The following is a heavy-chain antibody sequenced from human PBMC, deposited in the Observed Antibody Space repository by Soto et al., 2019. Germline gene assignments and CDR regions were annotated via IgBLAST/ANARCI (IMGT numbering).Heavy chain of an antibody. CDR3: AKETVRYSSGWWAY. CDR1: GFTFSSYA. CDR2: ISGSGGST. D-gene: IGHD6-19*01. J-gene: IGHJ4*02. V-gene: IGHV3-23*01. Sequence: EVQLLESGGGLVQPGGSLRLSCAASGFTFSSYAMSWVRQAPGKGLEWVSAISGSGGSTYYADSVKGRFTISRDNSENTLYLQMTSLRAEDTAVYYCAKETVRYSSGWWAYWGQGTLVTVSS.